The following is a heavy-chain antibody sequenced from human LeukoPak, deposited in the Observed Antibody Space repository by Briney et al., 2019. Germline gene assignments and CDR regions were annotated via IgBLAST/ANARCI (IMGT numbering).Heavy chain of an antibody. D-gene: IGHD3-10*01. CDR2: IKHDGSER. J-gene: IGHJ4*02. CDR1: GFTFSSSW. V-gene: IGHV3-7*01. Sequence: GGSLRLSCAASGFTFSSSWMSWVRQVPGRGLEWVANIKHDGSERYHVDSVRGRFTISRDNAKNSLYLQMNSLRAEDTAVYYCARWIGGFDYWGQGTLVTVSS. CDR3: ARWIGGFDY.